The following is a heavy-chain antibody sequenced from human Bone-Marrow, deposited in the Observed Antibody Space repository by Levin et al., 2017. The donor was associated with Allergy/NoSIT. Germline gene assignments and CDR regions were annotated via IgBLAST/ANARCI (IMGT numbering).Heavy chain of an antibody. CDR2: IDWSGNRI. V-gene: IGHV3-9*01. CDR3: AREVRTVWFGEHGMDV. D-gene: IGHD3-10*01. J-gene: IGHJ6*04. Sequence: GGSLRLSCVASGFKLDNYAIHWVRQVPGKGLEWVSAIDWSGNRITYADSVKGRFIVSRDNDNNALYVEMKNLRLDDSALYYCAREVRTVWFGEHGMDVWGKGTTVIVS. CDR1: GFKLDNYA.